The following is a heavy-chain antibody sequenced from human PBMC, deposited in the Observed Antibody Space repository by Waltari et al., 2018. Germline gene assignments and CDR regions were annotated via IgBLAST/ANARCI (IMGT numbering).Heavy chain of an antibody. J-gene: IGHJ6*02. CDR3: ARAFDYDILTGYYKLYYGMDV. CDR2: MNPNSGNT. D-gene: IGHD3-9*01. Sequence: QVQLVQSGAEVKKPGASVKVSCKASGYTFTSYDINWVRQATGQGLEGMGWMNPNSGNTGYAQKFQGRVTITRNTSISTAYMELSSLRSEDTAVYYCARAFDYDILTGYYKLYYGMDVWGQGTTVTVSS. CDR1: GYTFTSYD. V-gene: IGHV1-8*03.